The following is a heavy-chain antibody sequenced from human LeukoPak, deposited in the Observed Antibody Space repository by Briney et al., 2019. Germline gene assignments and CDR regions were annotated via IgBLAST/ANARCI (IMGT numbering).Heavy chain of an antibody. D-gene: IGHD5-12*01. V-gene: IGHV3-7*01. J-gene: IGHJ4*02. CDR1: GFTFSTYW. CDR2: INQDGSEK. Sequence: GGSLRLSCAASGFTFSTYWMSWVRQAPGKGLEYVANINQDGSEKYYVDSVKGRFTVSRDNAKNSLYLQMNSLRAEDTAVYYCARTYERELDYWGQGTLVTVSS. CDR3: ARTYERELDY.